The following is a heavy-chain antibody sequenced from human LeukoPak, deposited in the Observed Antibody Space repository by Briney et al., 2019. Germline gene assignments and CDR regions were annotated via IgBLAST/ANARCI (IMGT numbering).Heavy chain of an antibody. D-gene: IGHD3-10*01. Sequence: SETLSLTCTVSGGSISSYYWSWIRQPPGKGLEWIGYIHYSGSTNYNPSLKSRVTISVDTSKNQFSLKLSSVTAADTAVYYCARVASYGENWFDPWGQGTLVTVSS. CDR1: GGSISSYY. J-gene: IGHJ5*02. CDR2: IHYSGST. V-gene: IGHV4-59*01. CDR3: ARVASYGENWFDP.